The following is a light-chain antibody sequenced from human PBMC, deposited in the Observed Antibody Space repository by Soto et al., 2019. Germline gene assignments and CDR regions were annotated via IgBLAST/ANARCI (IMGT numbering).Light chain of an antibody. CDR2: DTS. J-gene: IGKJ5*01. CDR1: QSFRGL. Sequence: EVELTDHAVSLNLSPGERATLSCMASQSFRGLLAWYQQKPGQAPRLLIYDTSSRATGIPDRFSGSGSGTDFTLTITRLEPEDFAVFYCEQYGTSEIIFGQGTRLEI. CDR3: EQYGTSEII. V-gene: IGKV3-20*01.